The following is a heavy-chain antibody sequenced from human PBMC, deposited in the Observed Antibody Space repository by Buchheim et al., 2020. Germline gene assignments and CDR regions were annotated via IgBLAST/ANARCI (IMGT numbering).Heavy chain of an antibody. CDR2: IKEDGSEK. J-gene: IGHJ4*02. D-gene: IGHD6-19*01. V-gene: IGHV3-7*01. Sequence: EVQLVESGGGLVQPGGSLRLSCAASGFTFSSHWMSWVRQAPGKGLEWVANIKEDGSEKYYVDPVKGRFTISRDNARNSLYLQMNSLRAEDTAVYYCARVRGSGWFYYSFDYWGQGTL. CDR3: ARVRGSGWFYYSFDY. CDR1: GFTFSSHW.